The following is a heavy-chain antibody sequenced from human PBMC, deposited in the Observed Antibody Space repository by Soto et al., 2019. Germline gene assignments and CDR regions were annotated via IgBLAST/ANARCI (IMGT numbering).Heavy chain of an antibody. J-gene: IGHJ4*02. CDR3: ARSIVVVTALDY. D-gene: IGHD2-21*02. CDR1: GYTFTNYA. CDR2: INAGNGNT. Sequence: QVQLVQSGAEEKKPGASVKVSCKASGYTFTNYAMHWGRQAPGQRLEWMGWINAGNGNTKYSQKFQGRVTITRDTSASTAYMELSSLRSEDTAVYYCARSIVVVTALDYWGQGTLVTVSS. V-gene: IGHV1-3*05.